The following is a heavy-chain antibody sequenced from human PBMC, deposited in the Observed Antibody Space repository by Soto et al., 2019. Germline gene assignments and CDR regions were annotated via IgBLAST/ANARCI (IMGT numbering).Heavy chain of an antibody. Sequence: QVQLVQSGAEVKKPGASVKVSCKASGYTFTSYGISWVRQAPGQGLEWMGWISAYNGNTNYAQKLQGRVTMTTDTPRGTAYMGLRSLRSDATAVYYCGRVSLYGSGSYYPYYYYYMDVWGKGTTVTVS. J-gene: IGHJ6*03. D-gene: IGHD3-10*01. CDR2: ISAYNGNT. CDR1: GYTFTSYG. CDR3: GRVSLYGSGSYYPYYYYYMDV. V-gene: IGHV1-18*01.